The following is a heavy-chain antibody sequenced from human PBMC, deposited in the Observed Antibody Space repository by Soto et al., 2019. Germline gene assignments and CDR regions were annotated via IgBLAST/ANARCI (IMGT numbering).Heavy chain of an antibody. CDR2: IIPILGIA. V-gene: IGHV1-69*04. J-gene: IGHJ5*02. D-gene: IGHD5-12*01. Sequence: SVKVSCKASGGTFSSYTISWLRQAPGQGLEWMGRIIPILGIANYAQKFQGRVTITADKSTSTAYMELSSLRSEDTAVYYCARDYGDIVATIYLGWFDPWGQGTLVTVSS. CDR1: GGTFSSYT. CDR3: ARDYGDIVATIYLGWFDP.